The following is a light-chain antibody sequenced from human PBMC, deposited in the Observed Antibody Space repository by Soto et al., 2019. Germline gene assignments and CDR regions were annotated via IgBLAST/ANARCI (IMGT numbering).Light chain of an antibody. CDR3: CSYAGSSTAHVV. J-gene: IGLJ2*01. CDR1: SSDVGSYNL. V-gene: IGLV2-23*01. CDR2: EGS. Sequence: QSVLTQPASVSGSPGQLITISCTGTSSDVGSYNLVSWYQQHPGKAPKLMIYEGSKRPSGVSNRFSGSKSGNTASLTISGLQAEDEADYYCCSYAGSSTAHVVFGGGTKLTVL.